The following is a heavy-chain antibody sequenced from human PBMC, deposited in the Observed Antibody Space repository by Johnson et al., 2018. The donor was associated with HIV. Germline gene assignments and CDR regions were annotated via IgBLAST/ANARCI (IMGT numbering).Heavy chain of an antibody. D-gene: IGHD5-24*01. CDR2: ISDSGST. CDR3: ARAIGDGYPGMKAFDI. Sequence: VQLVESGGGLVQPGGSLRLSCAASGFTFSSYDIHWVRQAPGKGLEWVSAISDSGSTYYADSVKGRFTISRDNSKNTLYLQMNSLRAGDTAVYYCARAIGDGYPGMKAFDIWGQGTTVTVSS. V-gene: IGHV3-23*04. CDR1: GFTFSSYD. J-gene: IGHJ3*02.